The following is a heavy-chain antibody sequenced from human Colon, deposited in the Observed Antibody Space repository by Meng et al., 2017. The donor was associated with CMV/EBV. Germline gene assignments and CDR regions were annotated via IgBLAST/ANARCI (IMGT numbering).Heavy chain of an antibody. Sequence: GESLKISCATSGFTFSHYWMIWVRQAPGKGLEWVANINEDGSKTYYVDSVKGRFTISRDNAKNSLYLQMHSLRVEDTAVYYCVRDRSSYDTSGYYDDFDMWGQGTMVTVSS. J-gene: IGHJ3*02. CDR3: VRDRSSYDTSGYYDDFDM. CDR1: GFTFSHYW. V-gene: IGHV3-7*01. CDR2: INEDGSKT. D-gene: IGHD3-22*01.